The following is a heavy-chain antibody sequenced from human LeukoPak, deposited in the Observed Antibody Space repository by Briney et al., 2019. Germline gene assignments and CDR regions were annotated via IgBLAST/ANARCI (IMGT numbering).Heavy chain of an antibody. CDR1: GGSISSSTYY. Sequence: PSETLSLTCTVSGGSISSSTYYWGWIRQPPGKGLEWIGNIYYSGSTYCHPSLKSRVTISVDTSKNQFSLKLSSVTAAGTAVYYCARLGPGYSSSWSNDAFAIWGQGTMVTVSS. J-gene: IGHJ3*02. CDR3: ARLGPGYSSSWSNDAFAI. D-gene: IGHD6-13*01. V-gene: IGHV4-39*01. CDR2: IYYSGST.